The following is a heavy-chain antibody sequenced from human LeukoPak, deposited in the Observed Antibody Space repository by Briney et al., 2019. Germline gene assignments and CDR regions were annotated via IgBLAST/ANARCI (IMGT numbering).Heavy chain of an antibody. Sequence: SETLSLTCAVYGGSFSGYYWSWIRQPPGKGLEWIGEINHSGSTNYDPSLKSRVTISVDTSKNQFSLKLSSVTAADTAVYYCASKRLGAKLDYWGQGTLVTVSS. V-gene: IGHV4-34*01. CDR2: INHSGST. J-gene: IGHJ4*02. D-gene: IGHD6-25*01. CDR3: ASKRLGAKLDY. CDR1: GGSFSGYY.